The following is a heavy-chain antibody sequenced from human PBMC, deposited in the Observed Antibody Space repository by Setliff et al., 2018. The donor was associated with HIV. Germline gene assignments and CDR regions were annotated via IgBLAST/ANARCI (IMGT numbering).Heavy chain of an antibody. D-gene: IGHD2-21*01. CDR2: IYTSGST. Sequence: SETLSLTCTVSGGSISGYYWSWIRQPPGKGLEWIGYIYTSGSTNYNPSLKNRVTISVDTSKNTFSLKLSSVAAADTAVYYCAICGGRNLMDVWGKGTTVTVSS. J-gene: IGHJ6*03. CDR1: GGSISGYY. CDR3: AICGGRNLMDV. V-gene: IGHV4-4*08.